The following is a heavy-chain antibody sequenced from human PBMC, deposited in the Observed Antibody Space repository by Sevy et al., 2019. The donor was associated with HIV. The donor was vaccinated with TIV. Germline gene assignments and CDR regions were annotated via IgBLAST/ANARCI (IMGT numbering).Heavy chain of an antibody. J-gene: IGHJ6*02. CDR1: GFTFRNFG. V-gene: IGHV3-30*03. CDR3: ARGGSGDYYYYGVDV. CDR2: VSYDGISK. Sequence: GGSLRLSCVGSGFTFRNFGVHWLRQAPGKGLEWLSVVSYDGISKYYVDSVKGRFIVSGDNSKNTPYLQMNSLRTEDTAVYYCARGGSGDYYYYGVDVWGQGTTVTVSS. D-gene: IGHD3-10*01.